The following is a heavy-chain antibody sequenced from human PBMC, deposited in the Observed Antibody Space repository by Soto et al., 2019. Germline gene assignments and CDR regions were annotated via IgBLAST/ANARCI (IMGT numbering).Heavy chain of an antibody. CDR1: GGSISSSSYY. J-gene: IGHJ5*01. Sequence: SETLSLTCTVSGGSISSSSYYWGWIRQPPGKGLEWIGSIYYSGSTYYNPSLKSRVTISVDTSKNQFSLKLSSVTAADKAVYYCERRLTAELLWFDSWGQGTLVPVSS. CDR2: IYYSGST. V-gene: IGHV4-39*01. CDR3: ERRLTAELLWFDS. D-gene: IGHD3-10*01.